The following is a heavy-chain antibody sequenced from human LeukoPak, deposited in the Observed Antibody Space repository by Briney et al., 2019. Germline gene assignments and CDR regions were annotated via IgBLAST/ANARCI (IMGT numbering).Heavy chain of an antibody. CDR2: IYTSGTT. J-gene: IGHJ6*03. V-gene: IGHV4-4*07. CDR3: ARWSGSVTARNYYYYMDV. D-gene: IGHD6-6*01. Sequence: SETLSLTCTVSGGSISSYYWSWIRQPAGKGLEWIGRIYTSGTTDYNPSLRTRVTISVDASRNQFSLNPSSVTAADTAVYYCARWSGSVTARNYYYYMDVWGEGTTVTVSS. CDR1: GGSISSYY.